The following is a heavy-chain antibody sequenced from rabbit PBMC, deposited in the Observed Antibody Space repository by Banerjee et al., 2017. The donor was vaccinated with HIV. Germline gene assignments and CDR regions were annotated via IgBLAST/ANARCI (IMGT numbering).Heavy chain of an antibody. CDR2: IYAGTSVSI. J-gene: IGHJ4*01. V-gene: IGHV1S40*01. Sequence: QSLEESGGDLVKPGASLTLTCKASGFTLSSSYWICWVRQAPGKGLKWIACIYAGTSVSIYYASWAKGRFTISRSTILNTVTLQMTSLTVADTATYFCARDDNGYGGWVYNLWGPGTLVTVS. D-gene: IGHD6-1*01. CDR3: ARDDNGYGGWVYNL. CDR1: GFTLSSSYW.